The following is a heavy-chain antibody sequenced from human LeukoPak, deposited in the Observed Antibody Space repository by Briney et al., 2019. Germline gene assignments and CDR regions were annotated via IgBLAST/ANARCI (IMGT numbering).Heavy chain of an antibody. D-gene: IGHD2-2*01. J-gene: IGHJ4*02. Sequence: GGSLRLSCAASGFTFSSYGMHWVRQAPGKGLEWVAFIRYDGSNKYYADSVKGRFIISRDNSKNTLYLQMTSLRAEDTAVYYCTKDRVTWCYTTSCDFNFWGQGTLVTVSS. V-gene: IGHV3-30*02. CDR2: IRYDGSNK. CDR1: GFTFSSYG. CDR3: TKDRVTWCYTTSCDFNF.